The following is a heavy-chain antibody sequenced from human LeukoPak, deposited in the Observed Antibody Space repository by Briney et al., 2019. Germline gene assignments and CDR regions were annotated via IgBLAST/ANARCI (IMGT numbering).Heavy chain of an antibody. CDR3: ARDPIMVRGVSWFDP. CDR1: GYTFTSYY. Sequence: ASVKVSCKASGYTFTSYYMHWVRQAPGQGLEWMGIINPSGGSTSYAQKFQGRVTMTRDTSTSTVYMELSSLRSEDTAVYYCARDPIMVRGVSWFDPWGQGTLVTVFS. V-gene: IGHV1-46*03. D-gene: IGHD3-10*01. J-gene: IGHJ5*02. CDR2: INPSGGST.